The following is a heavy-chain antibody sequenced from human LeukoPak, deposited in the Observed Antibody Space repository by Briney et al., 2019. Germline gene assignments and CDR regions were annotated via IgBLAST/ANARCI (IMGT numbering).Heavy chain of an antibody. J-gene: IGHJ5*02. V-gene: IGHV4-59*01. Sequence: SETLSLTCTVSGGSISGYYWTWIRQPPGKGLEWIGYIYSSGSTNYNPSLKSRVTISVDTSKDQFSLKLSSVTAADTAVYYCARNYDSSGYYPLDPWGQGTLVTVSS. CDR1: GGSISGYY. D-gene: IGHD3-22*01. CDR2: IYSSGST. CDR3: ARNYDSSGYYPLDP.